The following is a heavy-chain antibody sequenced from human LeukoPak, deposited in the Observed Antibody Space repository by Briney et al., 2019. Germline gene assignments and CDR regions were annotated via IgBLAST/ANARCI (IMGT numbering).Heavy chain of an antibody. CDR2: INHSGST. Sequence: SETLSLTCAVYGGSFSGYYWSWIRQPPGKGLEWIGEINHSGSTNYNPSLKSRVTISVDTSKNQFSLKLSSGTAADTAVYYCARGKGSMVRGVFNWFDPWGQGTLVTVSS. CDR1: GGSFSGYY. J-gene: IGHJ5*02. D-gene: IGHD3-10*01. CDR3: ARGKGSMVRGVFNWFDP. V-gene: IGHV4-34*01.